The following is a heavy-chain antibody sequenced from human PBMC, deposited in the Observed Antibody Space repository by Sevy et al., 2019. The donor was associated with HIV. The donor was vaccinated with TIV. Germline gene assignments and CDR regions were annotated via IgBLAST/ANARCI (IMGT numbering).Heavy chain of an antibody. J-gene: IGHJ3*02. CDR3: ARVGSDPKEDSGYEDALDI. CDR1: GFSFSSYW. CDR2: IKQDGSEK. D-gene: IGHD5-12*01. V-gene: IGHV3-7*01. Sequence: GGSLRLSCAASGFSFSSYWMRWVRQAPGKGLEWVANIKQDGSEKYYGDSVKGRFTISRDDAKNSLYLQMNSLRVEDTAVYYCARVGSDPKEDSGYEDALDIWGQGTMVTVSS.